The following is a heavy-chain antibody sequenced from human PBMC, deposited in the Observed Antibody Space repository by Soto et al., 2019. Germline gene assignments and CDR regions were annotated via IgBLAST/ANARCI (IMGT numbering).Heavy chain of an antibody. Sequence: SETLSLTCTVSGGSISSGDYYWSWIRQPPGKGLEWIGYIYYSGSTYYNPSLKSRVTISVDTSKNQFSLKLSSVTAADTAVYYCARPGSGSSLDFDYWGQGTLVTVSS. V-gene: IGHV4-30-4*01. CDR2: IYYSGST. D-gene: IGHD3-10*01. CDR3: ARPGSGSSLDFDY. J-gene: IGHJ4*02. CDR1: GGSISSGDYY.